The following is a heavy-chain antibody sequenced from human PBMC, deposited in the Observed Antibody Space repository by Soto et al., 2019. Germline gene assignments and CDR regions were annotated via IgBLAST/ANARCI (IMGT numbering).Heavy chain of an antibody. Sequence: QVQLVQSGAEVKKPGSSVKVSCKASGGTFSSYAISWVRQAPGQGLEWMGGIIPIFGTANYAQKFQGRVTITADESTSTAYMELSRLSSDDTAFYYCATSSDWSPLLDYWGQGTLVTVSS. CDR2: IIPIFGTA. CDR1: GGTFSSYA. D-gene: IGHD6-19*01. J-gene: IGHJ4*02. V-gene: IGHV1-69*01. CDR3: ATSSDWSPLLDY.